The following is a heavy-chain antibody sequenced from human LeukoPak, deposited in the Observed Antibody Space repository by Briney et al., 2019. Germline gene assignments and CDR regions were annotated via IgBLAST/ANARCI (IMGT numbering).Heavy chain of an antibody. Sequence: GRSLRLSCAASGFTFDDYAMHWVRQAPGKGLEWDSLISGDGGSTYYADSVKGRFTISRDNSKNSLYLQMNSLRTEDTALYYCAKAPYYYDSSGYSGGAFDIWGQGAMVTVSS. V-gene: IGHV3-43*02. D-gene: IGHD3-22*01. CDR1: GFTFDDYA. CDR2: ISGDGGST. J-gene: IGHJ3*02. CDR3: AKAPYYYDSSGYSGGAFDI.